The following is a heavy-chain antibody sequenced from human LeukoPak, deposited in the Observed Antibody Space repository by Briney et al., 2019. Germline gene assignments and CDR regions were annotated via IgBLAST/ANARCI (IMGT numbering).Heavy chain of an antibody. D-gene: IGHD2-21*01. CDR1: GGSLSSGGYY. V-gene: IGHV4-30-2*01. J-gene: IGHJ1*01. Sequence: SETLSLTCTVSGGSLSSGGYYWSWIRQPPGKGLEWIGYIYHSGSTYYNPSLKSRVTISVDRSKNQFSLKLSSVTAADTAVYYCASVIATRAEYFQHWGQGTLVTVSS. CDR3: ASVIATRAEYFQH. CDR2: IYHSGST.